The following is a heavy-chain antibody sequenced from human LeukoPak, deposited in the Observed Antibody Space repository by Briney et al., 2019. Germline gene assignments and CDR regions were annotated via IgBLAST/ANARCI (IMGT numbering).Heavy chain of an antibody. D-gene: IGHD3-22*01. J-gene: IGHJ4*02. V-gene: IGHV3-53*01. Sequence: PGGSLRLSCAASGFTVSSNYMSWVRQAPGKGLEWGSVIYSGGSTYYADSVKGRFTISRDNSKNTLYLQMNSLRAEDTAVYYCAGRDYYDSSGLGDYWGQGTLVTVSS. CDR2: IYSGGST. CDR1: GFTVSSNY. CDR3: AGRDYYDSSGLGDY.